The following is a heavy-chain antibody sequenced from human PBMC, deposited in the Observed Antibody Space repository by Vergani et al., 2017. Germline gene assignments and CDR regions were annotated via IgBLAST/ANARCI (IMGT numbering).Heavy chain of an antibody. J-gene: IGHJ4*02. CDR2: ISGHDHRT. D-gene: IGHD3-9*01. CDR3: ARDLRDDIMIGPDNMPFDS. V-gene: IGHV3-23*01. Sequence: EVQLLESGGGSVQPGESLRLSCVASGFRFREHGMNWVRQAPGKGLEWVSGISGHDHRTLYADSVKGRFIISRDDSKNTLYLQIHSLRADDTALYFCARDLRDDIMIGPDNMPFDSWGQGTLVTVSS. CDR1: GFRFREHG.